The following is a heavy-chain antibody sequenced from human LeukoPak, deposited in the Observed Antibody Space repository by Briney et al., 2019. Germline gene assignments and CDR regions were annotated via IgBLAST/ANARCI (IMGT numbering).Heavy chain of an antibody. J-gene: IGHJ4*02. V-gene: IGHV3-30*03. D-gene: IGHD1-26*01. Sequence: GRSLRLSCAASGFTFSSYGMHWVRQAPGKGLVWVAVISYDGSNKYYADSVKGRFTISRDNSKNTLYLQMNSLRAEDTAVYYCARVPGGSYPSYFDYWGQGTLVTVSS. CDR3: ARVPGGSYPSYFDY. CDR2: ISYDGSNK. CDR1: GFTFSSYG.